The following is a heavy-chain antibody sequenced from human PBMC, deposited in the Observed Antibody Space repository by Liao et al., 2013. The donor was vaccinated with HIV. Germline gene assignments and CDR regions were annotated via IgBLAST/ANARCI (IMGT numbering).Heavy chain of an antibody. J-gene: IGHJ5*02. Sequence: QLQLQESGSGLVEPSQTLSLTCAVSGASMSSAGDSWSWIRQPPGKGLEWIGHIYHSGSTYYNPSLKSRVTISIDRSKNQFSLKLSSVTAADTAVYYCARDGSGYPNWFDPWGQGTMVTVSS. CDR2: IYHSGST. CDR3: ARDGSGYPNWFDP. D-gene: IGHD3-22*01. CDR1: GASMSSAGDS. V-gene: IGHV4-30-2*01.